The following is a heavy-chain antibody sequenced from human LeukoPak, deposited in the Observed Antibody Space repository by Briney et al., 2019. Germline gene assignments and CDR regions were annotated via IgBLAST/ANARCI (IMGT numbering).Heavy chain of an antibody. J-gene: IGHJ4*02. CDR3: ARAPWGGWSPIRY. D-gene: IGHD6-19*01. CDR2: INHSGST. CDR1: GGSFSGYY. V-gene: IGHV4-34*01. Sequence: SETLSLTCAVYGGSFSGYYWSWIRQPPGKGLEWIGEINHSGSTNYNPSLKSRVTISVDTSKNQFSLKLSSVTAADTAVYYCARAPWGGWSPIRYWGQGTLVTASS.